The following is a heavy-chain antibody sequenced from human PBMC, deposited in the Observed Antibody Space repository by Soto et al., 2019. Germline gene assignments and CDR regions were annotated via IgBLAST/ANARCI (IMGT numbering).Heavy chain of an antibody. V-gene: IGHV1-69*06. CDR1: GGTFSSYA. J-gene: IGHJ4*02. Sequence: SVEVSCKASGGTFSSYAISWVRQAPGQGLEWMGGIIPIFGTANYAQKFQGRVTITADKSTSTAYMELSSLRSEDTAVYYCASHSHCSSTSCYFGYWGQGTLVTVSS. CDR3: ASHSHCSSTSCYFGY. CDR2: IIPIFGTA. D-gene: IGHD2-2*01.